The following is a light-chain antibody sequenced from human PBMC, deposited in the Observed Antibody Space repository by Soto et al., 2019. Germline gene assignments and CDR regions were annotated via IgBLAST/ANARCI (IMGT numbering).Light chain of an antibody. CDR1: GSDVGGYNY. CDR2: EVS. V-gene: IGLV2-14*01. J-gene: IGLJ3*02. CDR3: CSFTSSSTGV. Sequence: QSVLTQPASVSGSPGQSITISCTGTGSDVGGYNYVSWYQQHPGKAPKLMIYEVSNRPSGISNRFSGSKSGNMASLTIFGLQTEDEADYYCCSFTSSSTGVFGGGTKLTVL.